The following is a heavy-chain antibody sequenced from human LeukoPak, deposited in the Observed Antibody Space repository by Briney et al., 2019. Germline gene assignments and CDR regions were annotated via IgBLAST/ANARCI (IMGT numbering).Heavy chain of an antibody. J-gene: IGHJ4*02. V-gene: IGHV4-34*01. CDR1: GGSFSGYY. Sequence: SETLSLPCAVYGGSFSGYYWSWIRQPPGKGLEWIGEINHSGSTNYNPSLKSRVTISVDTSKNQFSLKLSSVTAADTAVYYCAGGAAYYYDPPDYWGQGTLVTVSS. CDR3: AGGAAYYYDPPDY. CDR2: INHSGST. D-gene: IGHD3-22*01.